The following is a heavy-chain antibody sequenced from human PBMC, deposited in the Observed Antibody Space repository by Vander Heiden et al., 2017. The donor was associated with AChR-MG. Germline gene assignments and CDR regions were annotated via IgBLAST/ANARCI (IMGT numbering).Heavy chain of an antibody. CDR1: GFTFSRHA. J-gene: IGHJ5*02. CDR3: VKEAGVVHPSNWFDP. Sequence: EGQLLESGGGLVQPGGSLRLSCAASGFTFSRHAMSWVRQAPGKRLEWVSAISTTGDNTYYANSVKGRFTISRDNSKNTVYLQMNSLRAEDTALYYCVKEAGVVHPSNWFDPWGQGTLVTVSS. CDR2: ISTTGDNT. D-gene: IGHD3-3*01. V-gene: IGHV3-23*01.